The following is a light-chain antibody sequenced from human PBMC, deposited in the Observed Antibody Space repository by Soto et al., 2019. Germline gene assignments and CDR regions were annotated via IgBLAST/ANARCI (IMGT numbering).Light chain of an antibody. Sequence: VLTQSAGTLSLSPGERATLSCRASQSVSSSYFAWYQQKPGQAPRLLIYGAASRATGIPDRFSGSGSGTDFTLTISRLEPEEFAVYYCQQHGSSPGTFGQGTKVDIK. V-gene: IGKV3-20*01. CDR3: QQHGSSPGT. CDR2: GAA. CDR1: QSVSSSY. J-gene: IGKJ1*01.